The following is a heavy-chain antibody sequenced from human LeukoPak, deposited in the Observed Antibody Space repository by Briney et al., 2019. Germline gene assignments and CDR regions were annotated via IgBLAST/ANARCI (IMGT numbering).Heavy chain of an antibody. CDR2: IYSGGST. D-gene: IGHD3-10*01. J-gene: IGHJ4*02. Sequence: PGGSLRLSCVASEFSVGSNYMTWVRQAPGKGLEWVSLIYSGGSTYYADSVKGRFTISRDNSKNTLYLQMNSLRAEDTAVYYCAKPYGDFDYWGQGTLVTVSS. V-gene: IGHV3-66*01. CDR3: AKPYGDFDY. CDR1: EFSVGSNY.